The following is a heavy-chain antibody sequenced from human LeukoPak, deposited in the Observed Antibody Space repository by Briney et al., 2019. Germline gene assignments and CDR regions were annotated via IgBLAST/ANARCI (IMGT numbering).Heavy chain of an antibody. D-gene: IGHD1-26*01. V-gene: IGHV3-33*01. CDR2: IWDDGIDK. J-gene: IGHJ4*02. CDR1: GFSLRDYA. Sequence: QPGGPLRLSCAASGFSLRDYAMHWVRQAPGKGLEWVALIWDDGIDKYYADSVKGRFTISRDNSKNTLFLQMSSLRVEDTAVYYCARSGGIYYVLDYWGLGTLVTVSS. CDR3: ARSGGIYYVLDY.